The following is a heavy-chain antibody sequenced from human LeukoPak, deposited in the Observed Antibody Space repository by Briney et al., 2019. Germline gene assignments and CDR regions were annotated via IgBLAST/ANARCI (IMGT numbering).Heavy chain of an antibody. J-gene: IGHJ4*02. V-gene: IGHV3-30*04. CDR2: ISYDGSNK. Sequence: GGSLRLSCAASGFTFSSYAMHWVRQAPGKGLEWVAVISYDGSNKYYADSVKGRFTISRDNSKNTLFLQMNSLRAEDTAVYYCAKGRGIAAAVSDYWGQGTLVTVSS. D-gene: IGHD6-13*01. CDR3: AKGRGIAAAVSDY. CDR1: GFTFSSYA.